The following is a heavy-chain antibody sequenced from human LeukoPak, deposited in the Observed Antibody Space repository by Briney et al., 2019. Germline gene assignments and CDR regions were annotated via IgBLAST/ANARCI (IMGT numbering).Heavy chain of an antibody. CDR2: ISYDGSNK. Sequence: PGGSLRLSCAASGFTFSSYAMHWVRQAPGKGLEWVAVISYDGSNKYYADSVKGRFTISRDNSKNTLYLQMNSLRAEGTAVYYCARVGDYGSGSYGYWGQGTLVTVSS. D-gene: IGHD3-10*01. J-gene: IGHJ4*02. V-gene: IGHV3-30*04. CDR3: ARVGDYGSGSYGY. CDR1: GFTFSSYA.